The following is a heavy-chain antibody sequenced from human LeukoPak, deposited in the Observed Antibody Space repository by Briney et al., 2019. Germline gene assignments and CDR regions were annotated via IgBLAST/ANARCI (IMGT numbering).Heavy chain of an antibody. V-gene: IGHV4-34*01. J-gene: IGHJ4*02. CDR3: ARGRHDILTWLSRLYFDY. CDR2: INHSGST. Sequence: PSETLSLTCAVYGGSFSGYYWSWIRQPPGKGLEWIWEINHSGSTNYNPSLKSRVTISVDTSKNQFSLKLSSVTAADTAVYYCARGRHDILTWLSRLYFDYWGQGTLVTVSS. CDR1: GGSFSGYY. D-gene: IGHD3-9*01.